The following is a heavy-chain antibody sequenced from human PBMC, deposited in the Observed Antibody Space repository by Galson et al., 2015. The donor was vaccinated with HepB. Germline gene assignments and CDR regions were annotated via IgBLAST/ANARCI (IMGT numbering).Heavy chain of an antibody. CDR1: GFTFSDYG. J-gene: IGHJ4*02. V-gene: IGHV3-33*03. D-gene: IGHD1-20*01. CDR2: ILFDGNNR. Sequence: SLRLSCAASGFTFSDYGMHWVRQAPGEGLEWVATILFDGNNRYHADSVQGRFTISRDNSQNILYLQMNSLRHEDTALYYCAAVPRNGRRQLTGMDHWGQGTLVTVSS. CDR3: AAVPRNGRRQLTGMDH.